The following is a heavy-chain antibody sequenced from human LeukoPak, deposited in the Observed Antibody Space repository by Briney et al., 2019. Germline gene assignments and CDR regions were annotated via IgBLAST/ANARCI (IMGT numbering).Heavy chain of an antibody. CDR1: GGSSSSYY. J-gene: IGHJ4*02. V-gene: IGHV4-59*01. CDR3: ARGEAVAGKHFDY. Sequence: SETLSLTCTVSGGSSSSYYWSWIRQPPGKGLEWIGYIYYSGSTNYNPSLKRRVTISVDTSKNQFSLKLSSVTAADTAVYYCARGEAVAGKHFDYWGQGTLVTVSS. D-gene: IGHD6-19*01. CDR2: IYYSGST.